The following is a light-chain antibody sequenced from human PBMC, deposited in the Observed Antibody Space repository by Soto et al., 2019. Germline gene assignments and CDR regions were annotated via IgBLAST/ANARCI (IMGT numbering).Light chain of an antibody. CDR1: QSVSTNF. V-gene: IGKV3-20*01. J-gene: IGKJ1*01. Sequence: EIVLTQSPGTLSLSPGEGATLSCRASQSVSTNFFAWYQQKPGQAPRLLIYGASTRATGIPDRFSGSGSGTDFTLTISRLAPEYFAVYYCQQYGRTSWTFGQGTKV. CDR2: GAS. CDR3: QQYGRTSWT.